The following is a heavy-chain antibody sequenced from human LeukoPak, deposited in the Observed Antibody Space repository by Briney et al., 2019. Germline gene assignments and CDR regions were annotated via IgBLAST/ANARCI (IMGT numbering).Heavy chain of an antibody. CDR2: IKSKTDGGTT. V-gene: IGHV3-15*07. CDR1: GFTFSNAW. CDR3: STTYYYDSSEGY. Sequence: GGSLRLSCAASGFTFSNAWMNWVRQAPGTGLEWVGRIKSKTDGGTTDYAAPVKGRFTISRDDPKNTLYLQMNSLKTEDTAVYYCSTTYYYDSSEGYWGQGTLVTVSS. J-gene: IGHJ4*02. D-gene: IGHD3-22*01.